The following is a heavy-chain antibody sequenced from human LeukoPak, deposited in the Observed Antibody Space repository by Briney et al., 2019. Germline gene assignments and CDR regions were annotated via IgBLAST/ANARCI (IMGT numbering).Heavy chain of an antibody. CDR3: AKDSYIAVTGRDY. CDR2: ISGSGGHT. CDR1: GFTFSSYA. V-gene: IGHV3-23*01. J-gene: IGHJ4*02. Sequence: PGGSLRLSCAASGFTFSSYAMSWVRQAPGKGLEWVSTISGSGGHTYYADSVKGRFTISRDDSKNTLYLQMNSLRAEHTAVYYCAKDSYIAVTGRDYWGQGTLVTLSS. D-gene: IGHD6-19*01.